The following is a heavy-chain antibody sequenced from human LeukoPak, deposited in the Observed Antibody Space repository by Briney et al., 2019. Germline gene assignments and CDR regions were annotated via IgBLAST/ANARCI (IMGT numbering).Heavy chain of an antibody. CDR2: INFDENTT. J-gene: IGHJ4*02. Sequence: PGGSLRLSCAASGFTFRTYWVNWVRQPPGKGLEWVSRINFDENTTKYADSVKGRFTISRDNSKNTLYLQMNSLRAEDTAVYYCAKDVAAAAGYYFDYWGQGTLVSVSS. CDR1: GFTFRTYW. CDR3: AKDVAAAAGYYFDY. V-gene: IGHV3-74*03. D-gene: IGHD6-13*01.